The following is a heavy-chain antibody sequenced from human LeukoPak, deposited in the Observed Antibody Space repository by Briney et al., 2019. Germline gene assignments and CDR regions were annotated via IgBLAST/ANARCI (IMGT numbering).Heavy chain of an antibody. J-gene: IGHJ4*02. CDR2: LSGSGGST. CDR3: AKGRGYCSSTSCWGDFDY. Sequence: GGSLRLSCAASGFIFSSYAMSWVRQGPGKGLEWVSALSGSGGSTYYADSVKGRFTISRDNSKDTLYLQMNSLRAEDTAVYYCAKGRGYCSSTSCWGDFDYWGQGTLVTVSS. V-gene: IGHV3-23*01. CDR1: GFIFSSYA. D-gene: IGHD2-2*01.